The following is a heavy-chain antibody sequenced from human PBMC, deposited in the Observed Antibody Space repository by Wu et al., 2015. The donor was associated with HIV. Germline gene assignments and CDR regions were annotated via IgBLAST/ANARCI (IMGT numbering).Heavy chain of an antibody. CDR2: INPNSGGT. V-gene: IGHV1-2*02. Sequence: QVQLVQSGAEVKKPGASVKVSCKASGYTFTGYYMHWVRQAPGQGLEWMGWINPNSGGTNYAQKFQGRVTMTRDTSISTAYMELSRLRSDDTAVYYCARDRAGFGDLLPTTSVPTPWGHGNPGPPSP. CDR3: ARDRAGFGDLLPTTSVPTP. CDR1: GYTFTGYY. D-gene: IGHD3-10*01. J-gene: IGHJ5*02.